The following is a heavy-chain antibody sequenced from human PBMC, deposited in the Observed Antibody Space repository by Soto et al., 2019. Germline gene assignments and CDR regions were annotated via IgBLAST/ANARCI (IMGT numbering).Heavy chain of an antibody. CDR1: GFTFSSYG. D-gene: IGHD6-6*01. V-gene: IGHV3-33*01. Sequence: QVQLVESGGGVVQPGRSLRLSCAASGFTFSSYGMHWVRQAPGKGLEWVAVIWYDGSNKYYADSVKGRFTISRDNSKNTLYLQMNSLRAEDTAVYYCARDQDSSSPYYYYGMDVWGQGTTVTVSS. CDR3: ARDQDSSSPYYYYGMDV. J-gene: IGHJ6*02. CDR2: IWYDGSNK.